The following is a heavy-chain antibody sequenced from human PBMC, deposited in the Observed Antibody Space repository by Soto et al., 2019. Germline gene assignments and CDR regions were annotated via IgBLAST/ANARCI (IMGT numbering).Heavy chain of an antibody. Sequence: QITLKESGPTLVKPTQTLTLTCTFSGFSLTTRGVGVGWIRQPPGKALECLALIYWDDDKRYSPSLQSRLSITKDNSKNHVVLTMTNVDPVDTATYYCAHIPNYYQYDWFDPWGQGTLVSVSS. D-gene: IGHD3-16*01. CDR1: GFSLTTRGVG. J-gene: IGHJ5*02. CDR2: IYWDDDK. V-gene: IGHV2-5*02. CDR3: AHIPNYYQYDWFDP.